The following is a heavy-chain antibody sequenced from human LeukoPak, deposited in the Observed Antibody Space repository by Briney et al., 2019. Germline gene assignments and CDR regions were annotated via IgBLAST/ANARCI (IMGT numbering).Heavy chain of an antibody. CDR1: GYTFTNYY. J-gene: IGHJ4*02. D-gene: IGHD2-15*01. Sequence: ASVKVSCKASGYTFTNYYMHWVRQAPGQGLEWMGLINPTGISTNYAQKFRGRVTMTRDTSTTTVYMELSSLRSEDTAVYYCAREEFGGYFDYWGQGTRVTVSS. CDR3: AREEFGGYFDY. CDR2: INPTGIST. V-gene: IGHV1-46*01.